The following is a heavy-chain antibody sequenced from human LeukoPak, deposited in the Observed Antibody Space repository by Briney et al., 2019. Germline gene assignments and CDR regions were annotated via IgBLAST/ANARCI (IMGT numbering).Heavy chain of an antibody. CDR1: GFTFSSYE. CDR3: ARRLPYYGMDV. Sequence: GGSLRLSCAASGFTFSSYEMNWVRQAPGKGLEWVSYISSSGSIVYYADSVKGRFTISRDNAKNSLYLQMNSLRAEDTAVYYCARRLPYYGMDVWGKGTTVTVSS. V-gene: IGHV3-48*03. J-gene: IGHJ6*04. CDR2: ISSSGSIV.